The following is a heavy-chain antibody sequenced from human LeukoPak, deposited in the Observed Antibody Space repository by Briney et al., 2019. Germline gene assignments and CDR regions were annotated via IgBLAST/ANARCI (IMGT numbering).Heavy chain of an antibody. CDR2: TYYSGSA. D-gene: IGHD2-15*01. CDR1: GGSISSYY. V-gene: IGHV4-59*12. J-gene: IGHJ4*02. Sequence: SETLSLTCTVSGGSISSYYWSWIRRPPGKGLEWIGYTYYSGSANYNPSLKSRVTISVDTSKNQFSLKLSSVTAADTAVYYCAKGGWFLGYWGQGTLVTVSS. CDR3: AKGGWFLGY.